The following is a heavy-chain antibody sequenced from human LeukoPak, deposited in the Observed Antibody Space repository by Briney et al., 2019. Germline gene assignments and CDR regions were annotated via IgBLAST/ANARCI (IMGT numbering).Heavy chain of an antibody. CDR2: IKQDESEK. CDR3: AKDAHYDESGTYYYDFDS. CDR1: GFTFSGYW. Sequence: GGSPRLSCAASGFTFSGYWMSWVRQAPGKGLEWVANIKQDESEKNYVESVKGRFTISRDNAKNSLFLQMNSLRAEDTAIYYCAKDAHYDESGTYYYDFDSWGQGTLVTVSS. D-gene: IGHD3-22*01. J-gene: IGHJ4*02. V-gene: IGHV3-7*01.